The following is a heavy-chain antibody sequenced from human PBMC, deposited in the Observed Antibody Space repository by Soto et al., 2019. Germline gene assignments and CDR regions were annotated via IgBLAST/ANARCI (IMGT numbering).Heavy chain of an antibody. CDR3: ARSRRNYDFWSGYYRFYYYYGMDV. J-gene: IGHJ6*02. CDR2: IYHSGST. Sequence: LSLTCAVSGGSISSSNWWSWVRQPPGKGLEWIGEIYHSGSTNYNPSLKSRVTISVDKSKNQFSLKLSSVTAADTAVYYCARSRRNYDFWSGYYRFYYYYGMDVWGQGTTVTVSS. CDR1: GGSISSSNW. V-gene: IGHV4-4*02. D-gene: IGHD3-3*01.